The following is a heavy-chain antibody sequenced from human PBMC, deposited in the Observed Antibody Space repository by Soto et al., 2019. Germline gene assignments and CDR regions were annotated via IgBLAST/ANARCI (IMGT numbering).Heavy chain of an antibody. CDR1: GLVFSNCW. CDR2: IDTSGHST. J-gene: IGHJ4*02. V-gene: IGHV3-74*01. D-gene: IGHD3-9*01. Sequence: GGSLRLSCEASGLVFSNCWRHWVRTVPGKGLVWFARIDTSGHSTNYAESVKGRFSISRDIAKNTVSLQMNSLRVADTGVYYCAKDSWYFDLWSQGSQVTVSS. CDR3: AKDSWYFDL.